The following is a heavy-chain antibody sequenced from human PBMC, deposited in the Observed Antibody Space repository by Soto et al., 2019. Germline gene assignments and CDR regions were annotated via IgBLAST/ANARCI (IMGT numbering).Heavy chain of an antibody. J-gene: IGHJ3*02. V-gene: IGHV4-31*03. Sequence: QVQLQESGPGLVKSSQTLSLTCKVSGGSITSGSYYWSWIRQLPGKGLEWIACINYAGTSDYNPSLKSRLTMSLDASKNQVSLRLTSMTAADTAVYYCARGGGNMVIEDPFDIWGQGTVVSVSS. CDR2: INYAGTS. CDR3: ARGGGNMVIEDPFDI. D-gene: IGHD2-21*01. CDR1: GGSITSGSYY.